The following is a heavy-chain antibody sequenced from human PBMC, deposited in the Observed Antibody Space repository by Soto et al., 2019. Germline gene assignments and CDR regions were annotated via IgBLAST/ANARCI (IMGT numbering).Heavy chain of an antibody. Sequence: PGESLKISCKGSGYNFITDWISWVRQMPGKGLEWMGRIDPTDSYTKYSPSFEGHVTISAGKSISTAYMQWSSLKASDSAVYYCARLSRASFALDVWGQGTTVTVS. CDR1: GYNFITDW. CDR3: ARLSRASFALDV. CDR2: IDPTDSYT. J-gene: IGHJ6*02. D-gene: IGHD3-16*01. V-gene: IGHV5-10-1*01.